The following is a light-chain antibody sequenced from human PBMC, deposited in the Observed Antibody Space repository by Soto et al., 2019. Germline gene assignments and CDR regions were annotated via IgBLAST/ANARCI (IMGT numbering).Light chain of an antibody. CDR1: QSVSGW. Sequence: DIQMTQSPSTLSASVGDTVTVTCRASQSVSGWLAWYQQKPGEAPKXLIYKASTLKSGVPSRFSGSGSGTELTITISSLQPDDFATYYCQHYNSYSEAFGQGTKVDI. V-gene: IGKV1-5*03. CDR3: QHYNSYSEA. CDR2: KAS. J-gene: IGKJ1*01.